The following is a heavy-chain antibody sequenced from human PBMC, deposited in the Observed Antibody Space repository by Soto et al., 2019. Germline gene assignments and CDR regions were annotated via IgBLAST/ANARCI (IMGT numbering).Heavy chain of an antibody. V-gene: IGHV3-23*01. CDR1: GFTFSSYT. Sequence: GSLRLSCAASGFTFSSYTLNWVRRAPGKGLEWVATSSDRRTGNTHYSDSVRGRFTLSRDYSRNILFLQMDSLRADDTALYYCTTWLTAHFDYWGRGTQVTVSS. CDR2: SSDRRTGNT. D-gene: IGHD2-21*02. CDR3: TTWLTAHFDY. J-gene: IGHJ4*02.